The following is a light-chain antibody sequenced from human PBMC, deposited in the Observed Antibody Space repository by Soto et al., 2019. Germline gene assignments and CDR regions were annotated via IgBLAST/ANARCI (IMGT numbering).Light chain of an antibody. J-gene: IGKJ4*01. V-gene: IGKV1-5*01. CDR1: QSISSW. CDR3: QQYNSYSLT. Sequence: DIQMTQSPSTLSASVGDRVTITCRASQSISSWLAWYQQKPGKAPKLLIYDASSLESGVPSRFSGSGSGTEFTLTISSLQPDDFAAYYCQQYNSYSLTFGGGTKVEIK. CDR2: DAS.